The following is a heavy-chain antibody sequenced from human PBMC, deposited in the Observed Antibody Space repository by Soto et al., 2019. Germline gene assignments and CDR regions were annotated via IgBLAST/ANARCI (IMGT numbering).Heavy chain of an antibody. V-gene: IGHV3-33*01. CDR1: GFTFSSYG. Sequence: QVQLVESGGGVVQPGRSLRLSCAASGFTFSSYGMHWVRQAPGKGLEWVAVIWYDGSNKYYADSVKGRFTIPRDNSKNTLYLQMNSLRAEDTAVYYCAREATGYYFDYWGQGTLVTVSS. CDR3: AREATGYYFDY. D-gene: IGHD1-26*01. J-gene: IGHJ4*02. CDR2: IWYDGSNK.